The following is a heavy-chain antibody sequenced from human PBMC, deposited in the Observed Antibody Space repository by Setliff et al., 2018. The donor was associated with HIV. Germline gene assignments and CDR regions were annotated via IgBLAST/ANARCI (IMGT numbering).Heavy chain of an antibody. Sequence: SLTCAVSGYSVSSGYYWGWIRQPPGKGLEWIGSFYHSGSTFYNPSLKSRVTISLDTSKNQFSLKLRSVTAADTAVYHCARRVILSYGYYFDYWGQGTLVTVSS. CDR1: GYSVSSGYY. CDR2: FYHSGST. J-gene: IGHJ4*02. CDR3: ARRVILSYGYYFDY. D-gene: IGHD3-16*02. V-gene: IGHV4-38-2*01.